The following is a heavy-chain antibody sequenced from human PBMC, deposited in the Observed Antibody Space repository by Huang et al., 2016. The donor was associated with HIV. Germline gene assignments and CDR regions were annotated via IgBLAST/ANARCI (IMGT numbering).Heavy chain of an antibody. CDR1: GGTFSTDA. V-gene: IGHV1-69*13. D-gene: IGHD2-21*02. CDR3: ARARRHSGNSGLIDL. Sequence: HVHLVQSGAEVKKPGSSVKVSCKGSGGTFSTDAITWVRQAPGQGLERMGGIIPVCGTANYAQTVQDRVTVTADEFSTTAYMELSDLKYEDTAIYCCARARRHSGNSGLIDLWGQGTLVTVSS. J-gene: IGHJ1*01. CDR2: IIPVCGTA.